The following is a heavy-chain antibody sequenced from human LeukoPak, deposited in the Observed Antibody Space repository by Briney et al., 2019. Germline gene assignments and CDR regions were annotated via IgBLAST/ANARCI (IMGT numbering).Heavy chain of an antibody. V-gene: IGHV4-4*02. Sequence: SETLSLTCAVSGDSISNSYWWTWVRQPPGKGLEWIGEVYHSGSTNYNPSLKSRVTISVDKPNNQFSLRLSSVTAADTAVYYCARGLYTTRHLNHFDYWGQGTLVTVSS. D-gene: IGHD2-2*02. CDR3: ARGLYTTRHLNHFDY. CDR2: VYHSGST. CDR1: GDSISNSYW. J-gene: IGHJ4*02.